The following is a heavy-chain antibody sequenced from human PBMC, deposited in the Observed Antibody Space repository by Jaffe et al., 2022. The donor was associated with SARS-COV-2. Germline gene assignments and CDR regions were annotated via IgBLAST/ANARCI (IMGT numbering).Heavy chain of an antibody. CDR1: GFTFNKYA. V-gene: IGHV3-23*01. J-gene: IGHJ4*02. D-gene: IGHD6-19*01. Sequence: EVQLLESGGGLVQPGGSLRLSCAASGFTFNKYAMTWVRQAPGKGLEWVSGIGGSGRSTYYADSVKGRFTNSRDNSRNTVYLQMNSLRAEDTAVYYCAKRTVYGSGLSDYFDYWGQGTLVTVSS. CDR2: IGGSGRST. CDR3: AKRTVYGSGLSDYFDY.